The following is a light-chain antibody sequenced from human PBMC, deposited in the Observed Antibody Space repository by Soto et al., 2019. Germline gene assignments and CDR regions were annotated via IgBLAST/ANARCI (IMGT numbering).Light chain of an antibody. V-gene: IGKV3-11*01. CDR1: QSVRRY. CDR2: DAS. CDR3: QQRSDWPST. J-gene: IGKJ4*01. Sequence: EIVLTQSPATLSFSPGERATLSCRASQSVRRYLAWYQQKPGQAPRLLIYDASNRAPGIPARFSGSGSGTDFTLTISSLEPEDFAVYYCQQRSDWPSTFGGGTKLQIK.